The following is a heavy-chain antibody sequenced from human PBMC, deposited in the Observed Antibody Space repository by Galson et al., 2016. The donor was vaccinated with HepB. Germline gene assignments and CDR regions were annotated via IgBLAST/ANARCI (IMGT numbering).Heavy chain of an antibody. J-gene: IGHJ4*02. Sequence: SVKVSCKASGYTFTSYGINWVRQAPERGLEWMGWISAYDGNTNYAQKVQGRVTMTTDASTTTVYMVLRSLRSDDTAVYYCARSPYYNDNSGYLTLYFDYWGQGTLVTVSS. CDR2: ISAYDGNT. V-gene: IGHV1-18*01. CDR1: GYTFTSYG. CDR3: ARSPYYNDNSGYLTLYFDY. D-gene: IGHD3-22*01.